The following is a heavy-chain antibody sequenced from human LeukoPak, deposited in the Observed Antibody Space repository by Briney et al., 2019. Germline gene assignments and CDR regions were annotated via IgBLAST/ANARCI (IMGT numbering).Heavy chain of an antibody. CDR3: AHGSMYQLDY. Sequence: GGSLRLSCAASGFTLSSYWMNWVRQAPGKGLEWVANIKQDGSEKYYVDSVKGRFTISRDNAKNTLYLQMNSLRAEDTAVYYCAHGSMYQLDYWGQGTLVTVSS. CDR2: IKQDGSEK. J-gene: IGHJ4*02. CDR1: GFTLSSYW. D-gene: IGHD2-2*01. V-gene: IGHV3-7*03.